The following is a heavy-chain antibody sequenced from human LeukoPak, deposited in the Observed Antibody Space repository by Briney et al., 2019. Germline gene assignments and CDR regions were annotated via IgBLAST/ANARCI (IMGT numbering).Heavy chain of an antibody. J-gene: IGHJ3*02. D-gene: IGHD3-22*01. CDR2: IYSGGST. V-gene: IGHV3-53*01. CDR3: ARDRTYYYDSSGYSDDAFDI. Sequence: GGSLRLSCAASGFTVSSNYMSWVRQAPGKGLEWVSVIYSGGSTYYADSVKGRFTISRDNSKNTLYLQMNSLRAEDTAVYYCARDRTYYYDSSGYSDDAFDIWAKGQWSPSLQ. CDR1: GFTVSSNY.